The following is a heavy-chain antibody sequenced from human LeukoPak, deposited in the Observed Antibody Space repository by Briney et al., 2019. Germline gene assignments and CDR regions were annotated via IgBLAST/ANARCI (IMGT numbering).Heavy chain of an antibody. Sequence: PGGSLRLSCAASGFTFSSYWMHWVRQAPGKGLVLVSRINSDGSSTSYADSVKGRFTISRDNAKNTLYLQMNSLRAEDTAVYYCARVPRLTASTTGYEGRWGQGTLVTVSS. D-gene: IGHD2-21*02. J-gene: IGHJ4*02. CDR2: INSDGSST. CDR3: ARVPRLTASTTGYEGR. CDR1: GFTFSSYW. V-gene: IGHV3-74*01.